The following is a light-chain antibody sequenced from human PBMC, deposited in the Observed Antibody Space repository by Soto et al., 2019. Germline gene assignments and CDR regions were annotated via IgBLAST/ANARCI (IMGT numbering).Light chain of an antibody. V-gene: IGKV3-15*01. CDR1: QSVSSN. CDR2: GAS. J-gene: IGKJ1*01. Sequence: EIVMTQSPATLSVSPGERATLSCRASQSVSSNLAWYQQKPGQAPRLLIYGASTRATGIPGRFSGSGSGTESTLTISRLQSEDFAVYYCQQYNNWPETFGQGPKVEIK. CDR3: QQYNNWPET.